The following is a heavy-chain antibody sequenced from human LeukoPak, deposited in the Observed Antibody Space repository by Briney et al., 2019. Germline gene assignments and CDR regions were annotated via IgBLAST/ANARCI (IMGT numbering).Heavy chain of an antibody. CDR3: ARRALRYSSSWYFDY. CDR1: GVSFSGYY. J-gene: IGHJ4*02. D-gene: IGHD6-13*01. V-gene: IGHV4-34*01. CDR2: INHSGST. Sequence: SETLSLTCAVYGVSFSGYYLSWIRQPPGKGLEWIWEINHSGSTNYNASLKSRVTISVDTPKNQFSLKLRSVTAADTAVYYCARRALRYSSSWYFDYWGQGTLVTVSS.